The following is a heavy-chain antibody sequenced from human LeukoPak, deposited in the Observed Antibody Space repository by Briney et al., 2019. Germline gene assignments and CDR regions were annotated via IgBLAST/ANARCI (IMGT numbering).Heavy chain of an antibody. Sequence: GGSLRLSCAASEFTFSKYWMTWVRQAPGKGLEWVANIKLDGSESYYVDSVKGRFTISRDNAKKSLYLQMNSLRAEDTAVYYCAGGQAYYFYYYMDVWGKGTTVTVSS. V-gene: IGHV3-7*01. CDR2: IKLDGSES. J-gene: IGHJ6*03. CDR3: AGGQAYYFYYYMDV. D-gene: IGHD2-15*01. CDR1: EFTFSKYW.